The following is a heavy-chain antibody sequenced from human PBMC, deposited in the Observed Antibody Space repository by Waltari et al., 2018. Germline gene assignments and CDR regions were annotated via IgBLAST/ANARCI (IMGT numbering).Heavy chain of an antibody. V-gene: IGHV1-69*12. CDR2: IIPILGTA. CDR1: GGTFSSYA. CDR3: ARDRVGAIGAFDY. D-gene: IGHD1-26*01. J-gene: IGHJ4*02. Sequence: QVQLVQSGAEVKKPGSSVQVSCKASGGTFSSYAISWVRQAPGQGLEWMGGIIPILGTANYAQKFQGRVTITADESTSTAYMELSSLRSEDTAVYYCARDRVGAIGAFDYWGQGTLVTVSS.